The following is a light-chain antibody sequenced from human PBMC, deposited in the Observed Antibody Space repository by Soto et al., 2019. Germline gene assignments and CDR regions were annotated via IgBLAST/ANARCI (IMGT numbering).Light chain of an antibody. V-gene: IGKV3-15*01. CDR3: QQYNNWPLT. CDR1: HRVSSY. Sequence: EMVMTQSPATLSVSPGERATLSCRASHRVSSYLAWYQQRPGQAPRLLIYGASTRATGIPARFSGSASGTEFTLTISSLQSEDFAIYYCQQYNNWPLTFGGGTKVDNK. CDR2: GAS. J-gene: IGKJ4*01.